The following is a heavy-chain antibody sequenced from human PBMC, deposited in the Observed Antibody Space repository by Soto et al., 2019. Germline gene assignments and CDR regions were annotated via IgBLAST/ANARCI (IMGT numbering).Heavy chain of an antibody. CDR1: GGSIRSYY. J-gene: IGHJ6*02. V-gene: IGHV4-4*07. Sequence: SETLSLTCTVSGGSIRSYYWSWIRQPAGKALEWIGRIYTSGTTNYNPSLKSRVTIILDTSKNQFSLDLSSVTDADTAVYYCAREGSSGFGMDVWGQGTTVTVSS. D-gene: IGHD6-25*01. CDR2: IYTSGTT. CDR3: AREGSSGFGMDV.